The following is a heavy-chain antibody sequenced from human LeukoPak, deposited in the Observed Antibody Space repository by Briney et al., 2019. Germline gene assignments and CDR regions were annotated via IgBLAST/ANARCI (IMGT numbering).Heavy chain of an antibody. Sequence: SVKVPCKASGGTFSSYAISWVRQAPGQGLEWMGRIIPIFGTANYAQKFQGRVTITTDESTSTAYMELSSLRSEDTAVYYCARGGYSYGTSFDYWGQGTLVTVSS. CDR3: ARGGYSYGTSFDY. J-gene: IGHJ4*02. CDR2: IIPIFGTA. V-gene: IGHV1-69*05. CDR1: GGTFSSYA. D-gene: IGHD5-18*01.